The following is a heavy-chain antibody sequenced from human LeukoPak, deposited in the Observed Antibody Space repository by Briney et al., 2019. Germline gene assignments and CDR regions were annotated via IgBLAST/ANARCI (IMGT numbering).Heavy chain of an antibody. V-gene: IGHV3-33*06. CDR2: IWYDGTHK. Sequence: PGGSLRLSCAASGFTFSSCGFHWVRQAPGKGLEWVAVIWYDGTHKYYADSVKGRLTISRDNSKNTVYLQMNSLRAEDTAVYYCVKDRGDGYRGSDYWGQGTLVTVSS. D-gene: IGHD5-24*01. CDR3: VKDRGDGYRGSDY. CDR1: GFTFSSCG. J-gene: IGHJ4*02.